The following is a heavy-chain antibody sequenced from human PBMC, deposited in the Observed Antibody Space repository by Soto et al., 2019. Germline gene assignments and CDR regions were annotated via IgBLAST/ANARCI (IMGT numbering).Heavy chain of an antibody. D-gene: IGHD3-3*01. J-gene: IGHJ4*02. CDR2: ISYDGSNK. V-gene: IGHV3-30-3*01. CDR1: GFTFSSYA. CDR3: ARGWVYDFWSGPDVFDY. Sequence: HPGGSLRLSCAASGFTFSSYAMHWVRQAPGKGLEWVAVISYDGSNKYYADSVKGRFTISRDNSKNTLYLQMNSLRAEDTAVYYCARGWVYDFWSGPDVFDYWGQGTLVTVSS.